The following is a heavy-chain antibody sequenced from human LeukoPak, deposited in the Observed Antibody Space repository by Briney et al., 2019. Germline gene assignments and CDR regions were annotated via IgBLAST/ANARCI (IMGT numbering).Heavy chain of an antibody. Sequence: SETLSLPRTVSGGSANSDTYDWSWTRQPPGKGLGWIGYIFYNGNTNYNPSLKSRITISIDTSKNEFSLKLTSVTAADTAVYYCARERGYTYGWDYWGQGALVTVSS. CDR1: GGSANSDTYD. CDR3: ARERGYTYGWDY. V-gene: IGHV4-61*01. J-gene: IGHJ4*02. D-gene: IGHD5-18*01. CDR2: IFYNGNT.